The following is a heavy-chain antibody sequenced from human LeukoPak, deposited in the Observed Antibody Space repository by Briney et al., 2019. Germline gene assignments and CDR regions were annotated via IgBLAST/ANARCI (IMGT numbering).Heavy chain of an antibody. V-gene: IGHV3-23*01. CDR2: ISGSGGDA. J-gene: IGHJ4*02. Sequence: GGSLRLSCAASGFTVSTIYMSWVRQAPGKGLDWVSGISGSGGDAYYADSVKGRFTISRDNSQNTLFLQMDSLRAEDTAVYYCSKSCRYASSCYDYWGQGALVTDSS. CDR1: GFTVSTIY. D-gene: IGHD6-13*01. CDR3: SKSCRYASSCYDY.